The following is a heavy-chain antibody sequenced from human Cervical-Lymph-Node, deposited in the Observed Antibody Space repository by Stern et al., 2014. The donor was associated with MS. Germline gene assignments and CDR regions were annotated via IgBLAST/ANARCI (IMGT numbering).Heavy chain of an antibody. CDR1: GGIFSTSV. CDR3: ARERDNSYAFDS. Sequence: VQLVESGAEMRKPGSSGRVSCKASGGIFSTSVISWLLQAPGKGLEWMGGISPMFGRANYAQRFQGSVTITADESTSTVYMGLTSLRSEDTAVYYCARERDNSYAFDSWGQGTLVTVSS. J-gene: IGHJ4*02. V-gene: IGHV1-69*01. CDR2: ISPMFGRA. D-gene: IGHD3-16*01.